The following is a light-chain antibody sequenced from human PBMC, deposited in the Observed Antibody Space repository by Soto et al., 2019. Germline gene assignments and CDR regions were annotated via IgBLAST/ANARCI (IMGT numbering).Light chain of an antibody. CDR3: QSYDRSLSDHV. CDR2: GKK. CDR1: SPKIGEGYD. J-gene: IGLJ1*01. Sequence: QSVLTQPPSVSGAPGQRATISCTGSSPKIGEGYDVNWNQKLPGKAPKLLIYGKKNRPSGAPNQFSGSKSGTSTSLAITGLQAEDEADYYCQSYDRSLSDHVFGTGTKVTVL. V-gene: IGLV1-40*01.